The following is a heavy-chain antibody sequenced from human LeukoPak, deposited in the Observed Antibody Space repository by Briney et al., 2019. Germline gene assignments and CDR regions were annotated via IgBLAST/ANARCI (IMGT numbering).Heavy chain of an antibody. D-gene: IGHD3-10*01. CDR3: ARAGRQRYFQH. J-gene: IGHJ1*01. CDR2: IYYSGST. V-gene: IGHV4-59*01. CDR1: GGSISSYY. Sequence: SETLSLTCTVSGGSISSYYWSWIRQPPGKGLEWIGYIYYSGSTNYNPSLKSRVTISVDTSKNQFSLKLSSVTAADTAVYHCARAGRQRYFQHWGQGTLVTVSS.